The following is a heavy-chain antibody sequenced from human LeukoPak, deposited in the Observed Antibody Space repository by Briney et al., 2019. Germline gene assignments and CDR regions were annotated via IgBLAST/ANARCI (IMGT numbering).Heavy chain of an antibody. CDR2: ISSSGSTI. J-gene: IGHJ4*02. CDR3: ARVLDYGDYFDY. D-gene: IGHD4-17*01. CDR1: GFTFSSYE. V-gene: IGHV3-48*03. Sequence: PGGSLRLSCAASGFTFSSYEMNWVRQAPGKGLEWVSYISSSGSTIYYADSVKGRFTISRDNAKNSLYMQMNSLRAKDTAVYYRARVLDYGDYFDYWGQGTLVTVSS.